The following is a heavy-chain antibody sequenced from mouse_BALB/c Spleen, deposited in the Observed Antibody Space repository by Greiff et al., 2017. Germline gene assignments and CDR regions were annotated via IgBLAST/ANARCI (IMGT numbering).Heavy chain of an antibody. CDR3: ARGSPSMVTIGWYFDV. CDR2: ILPGSGST. V-gene: IGHV1-9*01. J-gene: IGHJ1*01. D-gene: IGHD2-10*02. Sequence: QVQLKQSGAELMKPGASVKISCKATGYTFSSYWIEWVKQRPGHGLEWIGEILPGSGSTNYNEKFKGKATFTADTSSNTAYMQLSSLTSEDSAVYYCARGSPSMVTIGWYFDVWGAGTTVTVSS. CDR1: GYTFSSYW.